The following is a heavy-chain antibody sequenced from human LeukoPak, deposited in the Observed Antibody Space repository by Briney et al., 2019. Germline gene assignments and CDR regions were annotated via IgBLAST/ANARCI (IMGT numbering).Heavy chain of an antibody. CDR2: ITTSGGST. CDR1: GFTFSDYA. D-gene: IGHD1-1*01. CDR3: AKALSGTLAGNFDY. J-gene: IGHJ4*02. Sequence: PGGSLRLSCAASGFTFSDYAMTWVRQAPGKGLEWVSTITTSGGSTYYADSVKGRFTNSRDNSKNTLYLQMNSLRAEDTAVYYCAKALSGTLAGNFDYWGQGTLVTVSS. V-gene: IGHV3-23*01.